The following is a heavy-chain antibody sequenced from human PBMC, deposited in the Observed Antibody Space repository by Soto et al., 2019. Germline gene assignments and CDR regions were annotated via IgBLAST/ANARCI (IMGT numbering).Heavy chain of an antibody. D-gene: IGHD1-1*01. CDR3: GSPGSWNEFQH. Sequence: PSETLSLTCTVSGGSITSISYYWGWIRQPPGKGLEWIGNIYYSGSTYYNPSLKSRVTISVDTSKNQFSLKLSSVTAADTAVYYCGSPGSWNEFQHWGQGTLVTVSS. CDR1: GGSITSISYY. V-gene: IGHV4-39*01. J-gene: IGHJ1*01. CDR2: IYYSGST.